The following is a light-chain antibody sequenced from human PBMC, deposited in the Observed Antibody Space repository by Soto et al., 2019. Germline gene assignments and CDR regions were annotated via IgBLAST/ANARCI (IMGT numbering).Light chain of an antibody. CDR3: TSYAGSNHLV. Sequence: QSALTQPPSASGSPGQSVTISCTGTSSDVGAYNYVSWYQQHPGKAPKLMIYDVSKRPSGVPDRFSGSKSGNTASLTVSGLQAEDEADYYCTSYAGSNHLVFGGGTKVTVL. J-gene: IGLJ2*01. CDR2: DVS. CDR1: SSDVGAYNY. V-gene: IGLV2-8*01.